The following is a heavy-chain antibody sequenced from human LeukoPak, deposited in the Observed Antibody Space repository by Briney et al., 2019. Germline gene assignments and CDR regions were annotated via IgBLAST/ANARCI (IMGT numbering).Heavy chain of an antibody. CDR1: GYTFTSYG. CDR2: ISAYNGNT. J-gene: IGHJ4*02. V-gene: IGHV1-18*01. CDR3: ARDRRSMVRGVITPNFDY. Sequence: GASVKVSCKASGYTFTSYGISWVRQAPGQGLGWMGWISAYNGNTNYAQKLQGRVTMTTDTSTSTAYMELRSLRSDDTAVYYCARDRRSMVRGVITPNFDYWGQGTLVTVSS. D-gene: IGHD3-10*01.